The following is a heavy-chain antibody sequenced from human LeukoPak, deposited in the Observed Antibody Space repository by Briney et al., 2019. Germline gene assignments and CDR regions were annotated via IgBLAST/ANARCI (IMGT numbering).Heavy chain of an antibody. D-gene: IGHD6-19*01. CDR3: ARVQWLAEYYFDY. CDR2: IIPIFGTA. V-gene: IGHV1-69*05. CDR1: GGTFSSYA. J-gene: IGHJ4*02. Sequence: SVKVSCKASGGTFSSYAISWVRQAPGQGLEWMGGIIPIFGTANYAQKFQGRVTITTNESTSTAYMELSSLRPEDTAVYYCARVQWLAEYYFDYWGQGTLVTVSS.